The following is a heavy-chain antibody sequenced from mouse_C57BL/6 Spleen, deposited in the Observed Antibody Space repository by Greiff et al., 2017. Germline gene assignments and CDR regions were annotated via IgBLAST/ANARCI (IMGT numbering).Heavy chain of an antibody. CDR1: GYTFTDYY. J-gene: IGHJ2*01. V-gene: IGHV1-19*01. D-gene: IGHD2-5*01. Sequence: VQLKESGPVLVKPGASVKMSCKASGYTFTDYYMNWVKQSHGKSLEWIGVINPYNGGTSYNQKFKGKATLTVDKSSSTAYMELNSLTSADSAVYYCASAWHSNWYLDYWGQGTTLTVSS. CDR3: ASAWHSNWYLDY. CDR2: INPYNGGT.